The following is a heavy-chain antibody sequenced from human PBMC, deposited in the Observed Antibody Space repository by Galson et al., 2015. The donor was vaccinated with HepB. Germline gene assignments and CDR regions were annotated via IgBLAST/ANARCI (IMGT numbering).Heavy chain of an antibody. CDR2: IWYDGSKK. CDR1: GLTFRSHG. V-gene: IGHV3-33*06. D-gene: IGHD6-19*01. Sequence: LRLSCAASGLTFRSHGFHWVRQAPGKGLEWVAVIWYDGSKKYYADSVKGRFTISRDNSKNTLYLQMNSLRAEDTAVYYCAKDDLWGQWLVMVGRNYYYYGMDVWGQGTTVTVSS. J-gene: IGHJ6*02. CDR3: AKDDLWGQWLVMVGRNYYYYGMDV.